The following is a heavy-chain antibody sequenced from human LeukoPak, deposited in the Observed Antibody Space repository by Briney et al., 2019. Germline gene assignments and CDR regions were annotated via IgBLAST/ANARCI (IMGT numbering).Heavy chain of an antibody. D-gene: IGHD3-22*01. CDR3: AKGYDSSGSYYYYYYMDV. CDR1: GFTFSSYG. J-gene: IGHJ6*03. CDR2: ISGSGGST. V-gene: IGHV3-23*01. Sequence: GGSLRLSCAASGFTFSSYGMSWVRQAPGKGLEWVSAISGSGGSTYYADSVKGRFTISRDNSKNTLYLQMNSLGAEDTAVYYCAKGYDSSGSYYYYYYMDVWGKGTTVTISS.